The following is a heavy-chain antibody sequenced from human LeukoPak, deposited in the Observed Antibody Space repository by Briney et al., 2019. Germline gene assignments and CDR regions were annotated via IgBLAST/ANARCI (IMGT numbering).Heavy chain of an antibody. D-gene: IGHD6-6*01. CDR3: ATGRAAHLFDY. CDR2: IKQDGSET. Sequence: GGSLRLSCAASGFTFSSYAMSWVRQAPGKGLEWVANIKQDGSETYYVDSVKGRFTISRDNAKNSLYLQMNSLRAEDTAIYYCATGRAAHLFDYWGQGILVTVSS. CDR1: GFTFSSYA. V-gene: IGHV3-7*01. J-gene: IGHJ4*02.